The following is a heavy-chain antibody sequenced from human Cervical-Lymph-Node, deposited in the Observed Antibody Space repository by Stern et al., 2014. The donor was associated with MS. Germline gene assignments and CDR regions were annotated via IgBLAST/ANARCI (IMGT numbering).Heavy chain of an antibody. J-gene: IGHJ3*02. CDR3: AFNKQQLERTFDI. CDR2: MYFSGTT. D-gene: IGHD1-1*01. CDR1: GGSISSSSYF. Sequence: QVQLQESGPGLVKPSETLSLTCTVSGGSISSSSYFWGWIRQPPGKGLEWIGGMYFSGTTYYNPSLKRRVTISVATSKTQFSLKLPSVTAADTAVYFCAFNKQQLERTFDIWGQGTLVTVSS. V-gene: IGHV4-39*01.